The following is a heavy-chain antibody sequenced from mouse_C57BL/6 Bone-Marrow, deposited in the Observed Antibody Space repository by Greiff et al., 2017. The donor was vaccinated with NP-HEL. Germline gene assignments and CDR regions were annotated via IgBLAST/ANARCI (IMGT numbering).Heavy chain of an antibody. CDR2: INPSSGYT. CDR1: GYTFTSYT. J-gene: IGHJ2*01. D-gene: IGHD1-1*01. V-gene: IGHV1-4*01. Sequence: QVQLQQSGAELASPGASVKMSCKASGYTFTSYTMHWVKQRPGQGLEWIGYINPSSGYTKYNQKFKDKATLTADKSSSTAYMQLSSLTSEDSAVYYCARYCYYGSSSVDYWGQGSTLTVSS. CDR3: ARYCYYGSSSVDY.